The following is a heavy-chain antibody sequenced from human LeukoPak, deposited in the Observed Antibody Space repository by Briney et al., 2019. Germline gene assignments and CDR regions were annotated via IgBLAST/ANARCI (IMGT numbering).Heavy chain of an antibody. CDR2: IYYSGNT. Sequence: PSETLSLTCTVSGGSISNYYWSWIRQPPGKGLEWIGYIYYSGNTIYNPSLKSRVTISIDTSKNQFSLKLSSVTAADTAVYYCARRRYNYDYWGQGTLVTVSS. J-gene: IGHJ4*02. CDR3: ARRRYNYDY. D-gene: IGHD5-18*01. CDR1: GGSISNYY. V-gene: IGHV4-59*01.